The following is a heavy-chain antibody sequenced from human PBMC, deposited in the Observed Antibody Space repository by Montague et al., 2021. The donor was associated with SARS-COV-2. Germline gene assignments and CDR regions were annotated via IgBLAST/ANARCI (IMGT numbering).Heavy chain of an antibody. D-gene: IGHD2-21*01. CDR3: ARVRTSLIVVVNEFDY. CDR1: GGSISSGSYY. V-gene: IGHV4-31*03. CDR2: IYYSGSS. Sequence: TLSLTCTVSGGSISSGSYYWSWIRQHPGKGLEWIGYIYYSGSSYYNPSLKSRVTISVDTSRNQFSLRLSSVTAADTAVYYCARVRTSLIVVVNEFDYWGQGTLVTVSS. J-gene: IGHJ4*02.